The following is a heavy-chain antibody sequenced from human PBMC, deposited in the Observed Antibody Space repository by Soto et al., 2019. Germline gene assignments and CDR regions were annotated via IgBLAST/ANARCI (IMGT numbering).Heavy chain of an antibody. Sequence: ASVKVSCKASGYTFTGYYMHWVRQAPGQGLEWMGWINPNSGGTNYAQKFQGWVTMTRDTSISTAYMELSRLRSDDTAVYYCARDMIPDMPNYYYYGMDVWGKGTTVTVSS. CDR1: GYTFTGYY. V-gene: IGHV1-2*04. CDR2: INPNSGGT. D-gene: IGHD2-2*01. J-gene: IGHJ6*04. CDR3: ARDMIPDMPNYYYYGMDV.